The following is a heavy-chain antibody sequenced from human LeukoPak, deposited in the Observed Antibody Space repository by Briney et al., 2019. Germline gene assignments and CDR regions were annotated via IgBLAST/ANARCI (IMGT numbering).Heavy chain of an antibody. CDR1: GYSFTSFE. CDR2: ISAYNGHT. J-gene: IGHJ4*02. D-gene: IGHD4-11*01. CDR3: ASRLQWPGFDY. V-gene: IGHV1-18*01. Sequence: ASVKVSCKASGYSFTSFEVNWVRQAPGQGLEWMGWISAYNGHTKFAQKFQGRVTMTTDTSTTTAYLELRSLRSDDTAVYYCASRLQWPGFDYWGQGTPVTVSS.